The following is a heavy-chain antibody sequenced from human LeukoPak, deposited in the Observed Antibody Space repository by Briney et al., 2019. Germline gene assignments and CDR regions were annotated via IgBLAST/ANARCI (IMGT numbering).Heavy chain of an antibody. CDR2: IYYSGST. Sequence: SETLSLTCTVSGGSISSSSYYWGWIRQPPGKGLEWIGSIYYSGSTYYNPSLKSRVTISVDTSKNQFSLKLSSVTAADTAVYYCARGCYDSSGYYLNGEIGYWGQGTLVTVSS. CDR1: GGSISSSSYY. D-gene: IGHD3-22*01. V-gene: IGHV4-39*01. CDR3: ARGCYDSSGYYLNGEIGY. J-gene: IGHJ4*02.